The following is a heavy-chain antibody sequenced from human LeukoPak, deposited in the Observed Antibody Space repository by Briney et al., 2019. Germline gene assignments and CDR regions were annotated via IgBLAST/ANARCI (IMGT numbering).Heavy chain of an antibody. J-gene: IGHJ4*02. D-gene: IGHD2-2*01. CDR3: ARGSAAQRHFDY. Sequence: ASVKVSCKASGGTISSYTIGWVRQAPGQGLEWMGGIIPILRTPNYAQKFQGRVTITADESTSTVYMELSSLRSEDTAVYYCARGSAAQRHFDYWGQGTLVTVSS. CDR1: GGTISSYT. CDR2: IIPILRTP. V-gene: IGHV1-69*13.